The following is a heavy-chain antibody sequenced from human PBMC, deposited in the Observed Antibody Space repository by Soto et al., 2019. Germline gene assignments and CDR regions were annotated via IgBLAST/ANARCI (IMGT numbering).Heavy chain of an antibody. D-gene: IGHD6-19*01. V-gene: IGHV3-30*18. CDR2: ISDDGSRK. Sequence: QVQLVESGGGVVQPGRSLSLSCLASGFTFTDHGMHWVRQFPGKGLDWVAVISDDGSRKLYSDSVKGRFTISRDNSKNTLFLQMESLRSEDMAVSYCAKGIRPGAVAGPFDSWGQGALVTVSS. CDR3: AKGIRPGAVAGPFDS. CDR1: GFTFTDHG. J-gene: IGHJ4*02.